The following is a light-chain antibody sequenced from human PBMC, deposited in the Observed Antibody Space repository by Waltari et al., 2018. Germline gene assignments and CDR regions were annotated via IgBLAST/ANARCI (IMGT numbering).Light chain of an antibody. Sequence: EIVLTQSPATLSLSPGERATLSCRASQSVTSNLAWYQQKPGQAPRLLIYRASSRATGIPDSFTGSGSGTDFTLTISSLEPEDLAVYYCQQYNNWPRTFGQGNKVEIK. J-gene: IGKJ1*01. V-gene: IGKV3-15*01. CDR2: RAS. CDR1: QSVTSN. CDR3: QQYNNWPRT.